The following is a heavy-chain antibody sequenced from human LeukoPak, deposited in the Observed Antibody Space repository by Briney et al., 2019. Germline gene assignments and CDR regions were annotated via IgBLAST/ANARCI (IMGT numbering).Heavy chain of an antibody. CDR2: IYYSGST. CDR1: GGSISSSSYY. Sequence: SETLSLTCNVSGGSISSSSYYWGWIRQPPGKGLEWIGSIYYSGSTYYNPSLKSRVTISVDTSKNQFSLKLSSVTAADTAVYYCARPRHGSGSYYDNWFDPWGQGTLVTVSS. J-gene: IGHJ5*02. V-gene: IGHV4-39*01. D-gene: IGHD3-10*01. CDR3: ARPRHGSGSYYDNWFDP.